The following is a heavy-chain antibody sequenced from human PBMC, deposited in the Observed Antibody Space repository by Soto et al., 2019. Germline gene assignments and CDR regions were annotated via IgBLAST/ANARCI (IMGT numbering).Heavy chain of an antibody. Sequence: PSETLSLTCAVYGASFSGYYWSWIRQPPGKGLEWIGEINHGGSTSYNPSLKSRVTISVDTSKNQFSLKLSSVTAADTAVYYCARVREVTATFYYYYGLDAWGQGTTVTVSS. J-gene: IGHJ6*02. V-gene: IGHV4-34*01. D-gene: IGHD2-21*02. CDR1: GASFSGYY. CDR3: ARVREVTATFYYYYGLDA. CDR2: INHGGST.